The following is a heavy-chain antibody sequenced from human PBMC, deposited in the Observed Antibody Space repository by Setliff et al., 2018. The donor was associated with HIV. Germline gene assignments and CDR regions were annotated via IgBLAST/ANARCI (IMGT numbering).Heavy chain of an antibody. J-gene: IGHJ3*01. V-gene: IGHV4-34*01. Sequence: PSETLSLTCAVYGGSFSGYYWNWIRQPPGKGLEWIGEINHSGSTNYNPSLKSRVTISVDTSKNQFSLKLSSVTAADTAVYYCARVQMAYAAFDVWGQGTMVTVS. D-gene: IGHD4-17*01. CDR2: INHSGST. CDR1: GGSFSGYY. CDR3: ARVQMAYAAFDV.